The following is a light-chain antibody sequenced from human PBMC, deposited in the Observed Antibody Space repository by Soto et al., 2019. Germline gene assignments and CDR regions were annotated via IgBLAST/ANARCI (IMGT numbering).Light chain of an antibody. CDR2: DAS. CDR1: QSISSY. V-gene: IGKV3-11*01. Sequence: EIVLTQSPATLSLSPGERATLSCRASQSISSYLAWYQQKPGQAPRLLIYDASNGATGIPARFSGSGSGTDFTLTISSLEPEDFAVYYCQLRSNWPPALTFGGGTKV. CDR3: QLRSNWPPALT. J-gene: IGKJ4*01.